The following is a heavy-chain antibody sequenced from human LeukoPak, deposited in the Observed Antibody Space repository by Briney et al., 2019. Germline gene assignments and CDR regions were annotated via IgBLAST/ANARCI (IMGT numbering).Heavy chain of an antibody. CDR2: ISYGGSNK. CDR3: AKDLLGSGWPHFYFDY. J-gene: IGHJ4*02. Sequence: GRSLRLSCAASGFTFSSYGMHWVRQAPGKGLEWVAVISYGGSNKYYADSVKGRFTISRDNSKNMLYLQMNSLRAEDTAVYYCAKDLLGSGWPHFYFDYWGQGTLVTVSS. CDR1: GFTFSSYG. V-gene: IGHV3-30*18. D-gene: IGHD6-19*01.